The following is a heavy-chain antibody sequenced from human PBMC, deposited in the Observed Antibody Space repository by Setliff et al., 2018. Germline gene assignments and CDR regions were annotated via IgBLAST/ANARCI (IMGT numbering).Heavy chain of an antibody. CDR1: GFTFRSYW. CDR3: ARDGGEY. D-gene: IGHD3-16*01. CDR2: IKQDGSEK. Sequence: GASVKVSCKASGFTFRSYWMSWVRQAPGKGLEWVANIKQDGSEKYYMDSVKGRFTMSRDNAKNSLYLQMNSLRAEDTAVYSCARDGGEYWGQGTLVTVSS. J-gene: IGHJ4*02. V-gene: IGHV3-7*01.